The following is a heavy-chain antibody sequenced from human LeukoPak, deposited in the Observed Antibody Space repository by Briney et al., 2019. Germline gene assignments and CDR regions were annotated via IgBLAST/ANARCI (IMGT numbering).Heavy chain of an antibody. D-gene: IGHD2-21*01. CDR1: EYSFTDYY. J-gene: IGHJ5*02. CDR2: INLNNGDI. Sequence: ASVKVSCKASEYSFTDYYMHWVRQAPGQGLEWMGWINLNNGDIKSAQKFQGRVTMTRDTSITTVYMEVSWLTSDDTATYYCARADRLHGGPYLIGPWGQGTLVTVSS. CDR3: ARADRLHGGPYLIGP. V-gene: IGHV1-2*02.